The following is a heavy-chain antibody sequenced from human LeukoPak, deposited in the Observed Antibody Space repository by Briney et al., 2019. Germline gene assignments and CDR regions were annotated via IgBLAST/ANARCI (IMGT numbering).Heavy chain of an antibody. CDR3: ARDLGYGGLDF. V-gene: IGHV3-33*01. CDR2: IWSDGSKE. Sequence: GRSLRLSCEASGFTFSIYGMMWVRQAPGRGLEWVSLIWSDGSKENYADSVKGRFTITKDFSKNTLYLHMSSLRVEDTAVYYCARDLGYGGLDFRGQGTLVTVSS. D-gene: IGHD4-23*01. CDR1: GFTFSIYG. J-gene: IGHJ4*02.